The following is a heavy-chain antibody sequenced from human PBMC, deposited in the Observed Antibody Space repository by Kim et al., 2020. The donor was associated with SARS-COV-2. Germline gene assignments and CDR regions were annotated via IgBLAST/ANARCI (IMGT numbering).Heavy chain of an antibody. CDR1: GGSISSGGYY. D-gene: IGHD3-10*01. J-gene: IGHJ4*02. CDR2: IYYSGST. Sequence: SETLSLTCTVSGGSISSGGYYWSWIRQHPGKGLEWIGYIYYSGSTYYNPSLKSRVTISVDTSKNQFSLKLSSVTAADTAVHYCARGNYGSGSYYTPLGPFDYWGQGTLVTVSS. CDR3: ARGNYGSGSYYTPLGPFDY. V-gene: IGHV4-31*03.